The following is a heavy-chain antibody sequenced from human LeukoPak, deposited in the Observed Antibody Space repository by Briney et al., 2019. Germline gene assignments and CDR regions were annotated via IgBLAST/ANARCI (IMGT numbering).Heavy chain of an antibody. D-gene: IGHD3-22*01. CDR3: ARDKNYYDSSRYSHPLDY. V-gene: IGHV3-7*01. CDR1: GFTFSRYW. Sequence: GGSLRLSCAASGFTFSRYWMTWVRQAPGKGLEWVANIKHDGSEKYYLDSVKGRFTISRDNAKNSLYLQMNSLRAEDTAVYYCARDKNYYDSSRYSHPLDYWGQGTLVTVSS. CDR2: IKHDGSEK. J-gene: IGHJ4*02.